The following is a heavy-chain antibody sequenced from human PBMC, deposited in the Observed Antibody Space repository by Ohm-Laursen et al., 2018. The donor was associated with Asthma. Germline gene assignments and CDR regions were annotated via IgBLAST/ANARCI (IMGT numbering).Heavy chain of an antibody. Sequence: SLRLSCTASGFTFRSYAMHWVRQAPGKGLEWVAVGGSYYDGGLKYYADSVKGRFTISRDNSKNTLYLQMNSLRAEDTAVYYCARDWSRSTSSETPKYYYYGMDVWGQGTTVTVSS. V-gene: IGHV3-30-3*01. CDR2: GGSYYDGGLK. CDR1: GFTFRSYA. J-gene: IGHJ6*02. D-gene: IGHD2-2*01. CDR3: ARDWSRSTSSETPKYYYYGMDV.